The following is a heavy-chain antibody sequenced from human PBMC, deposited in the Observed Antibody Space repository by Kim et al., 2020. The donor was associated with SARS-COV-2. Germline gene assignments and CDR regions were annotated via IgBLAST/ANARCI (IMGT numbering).Heavy chain of an antibody. CDR3: ATFGGGSAPPYYYYGMDV. Sequence: VKGRFTISRDNAKNSLYLQRNSLGAEDTALYYCATFGGGSAPPYYYYGMDVWGQGTTVTVSS. D-gene: IGHD3-16*01. V-gene: IGHV3-20*03. J-gene: IGHJ6*02.